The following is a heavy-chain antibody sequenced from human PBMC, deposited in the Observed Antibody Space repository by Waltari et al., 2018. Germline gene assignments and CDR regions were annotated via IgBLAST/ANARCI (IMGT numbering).Heavy chain of an antibody. CDR2: IYYSGST. Sequence: VSGAYFESSSHYWGWVRQPPGKGLEWIGSIYYSGSTYYNPSLKSRVNMSVDTANYRFSLKVTSVTAADTAIYYCARTAYDHLTGYPTLDHWGQGILVTVSS. V-gene: IGHV4-39*07. CDR3: ARTAYDHLTGYPTLDH. J-gene: IGHJ4*02. CDR1: GAYFESSSHY. D-gene: IGHD3-9*01.